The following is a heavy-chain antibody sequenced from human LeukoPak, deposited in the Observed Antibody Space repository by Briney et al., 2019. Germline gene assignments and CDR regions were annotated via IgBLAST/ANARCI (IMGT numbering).Heavy chain of an antibody. Sequence: GGSLRLSCAASGFTFSGFYMTWIRQAPRRGLEWISYISTTGSDISYADSVKGRFTISRDNVKNSLYLQMNSLTAEDTAVYYCAKTTRTLDYWGQGTLVTVSS. CDR1: GFTFSGFY. CDR2: ISTTGSDI. V-gene: IGHV3-11*01. J-gene: IGHJ4*02. CDR3: AKTTRTLDY. D-gene: IGHD1-1*01.